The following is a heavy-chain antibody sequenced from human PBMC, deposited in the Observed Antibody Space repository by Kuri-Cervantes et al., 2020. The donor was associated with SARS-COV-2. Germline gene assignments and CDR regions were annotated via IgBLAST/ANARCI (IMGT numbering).Heavy chain of an antibody. V-gene: IGHV3-48*04. J-gene: IGHJ6*03. CDR1: GFTFSSYS. D-gene: IGHD2-2*01. Sequence: LSLTCAASGFTFSSYSMNWVRQAPGKGLEWVSYISSSSSTIYYADSVKGRFTISRDNAKNSLYLQMNSLRAEDTAVYYCARGRGYCSSTSCRIPYYYYMDVWGKGTTVTVSS. CDR2: ISSSSSTI. CDR3: ARGRGYCSSTSCRIPYYYYMDV.